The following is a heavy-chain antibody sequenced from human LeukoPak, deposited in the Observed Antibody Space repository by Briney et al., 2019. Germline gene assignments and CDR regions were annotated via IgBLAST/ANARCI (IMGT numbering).Heavy chain of an antibody. CDR3: ARDGGSSTMEPTGGYYYYGMDV. V-gene: IGHV3-53*01. J-gene: IGHJ6*02. D-gene: IGHD1-1*01. CDR1: GFTVSRNY. Sequence: GGSLRLSCAASGFTVSRNYMSWVRQAPGKGLEWVSLTYSDGSTSYTDSVKGRFTISRDNSKNTLSLQLNSLRAEDTAVYYCARDGGSSTMEPTGGYYYYGMDVWGQGTTVTVSS. CDR2: TYSDGST.